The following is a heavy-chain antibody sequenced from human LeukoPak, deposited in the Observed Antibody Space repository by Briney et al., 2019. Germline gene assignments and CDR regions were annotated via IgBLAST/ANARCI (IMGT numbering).Heavy chain of an antibody. Sequence: SETLSLTCTVPGGSISSSSYYWGWIRQPPGKGMKWIGSIYYSGSTSYNPSLKSRVPISVETSKKHFSLKLTSVTGTATAVYYCARHEEYSSIWPDYWGQGTPVTVSS. CDR2: IYYSGST. CDR3: ARHEEYSSIWPDY. V-gene: IGHV4-39*01. J-gene: IGHJ4*02. D-gene: IGHD6-6*01. CDR1: GGSISSSSYY.